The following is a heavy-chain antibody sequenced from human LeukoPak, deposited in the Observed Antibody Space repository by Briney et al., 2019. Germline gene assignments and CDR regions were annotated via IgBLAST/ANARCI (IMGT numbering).Heavy chain of an antibody. CDR2: ISSTGKYT. D-gene: IGHD3-22*01. J-gene: IGHJ4*02. Sequence: GGSLRLSCAASGVTLSDWYMTWIRQAPGKGLEWVSYISSTGKYTNYADSVKGRFTISRDNAKNSLYLQMNSLRAEDTAVYYCARVRGYDSSGYPDSWGQGTLVSVSS. CDR1: GVTLSDWY. V-gene: IGHV3-11*05. CDR3: ARVRGYDSSGYPDS.